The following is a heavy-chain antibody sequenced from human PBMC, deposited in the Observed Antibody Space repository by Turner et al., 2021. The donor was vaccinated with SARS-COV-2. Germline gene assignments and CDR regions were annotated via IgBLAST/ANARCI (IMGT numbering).Heavy chain of an antibody. D-gene: IGHD2-2*01. CDR2: IAFDGSNK. CDR3: AKRGSCSNNKCYLDY. V-gene: IGHV3-30*18. J-gene: IGHJ4*02. Sequence: QVQLVESGGGLVQPGMSLRLSCAASGFSFNTYGMHWVRQGPGEGLEWVALIAFDGSNKVYADSVKGRFTISRDNSKNTLYLQMNSLRAEDTAVYYCAKRGSCSNNKCYLDYWGQGILVTVSS. CDR1: GFSFNTYG.